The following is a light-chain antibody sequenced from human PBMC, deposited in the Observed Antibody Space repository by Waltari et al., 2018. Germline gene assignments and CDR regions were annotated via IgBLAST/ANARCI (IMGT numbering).Light chain of an antibody. CDR1: RSITTY. Sequence: DIQMTQSPSSLSASLGDGVTITCRASRSITTYVNWYQQGPGLAPKLLIYAASTLQRGGPTRFSGSGSGTDFTLTISSLQVEDFATYYCQQSHSAPLAFGGGTRLEI. CDR2: AAS. V-gene: IGKV1-39*01. CDR3: QQSHSAPLA. J-gene: IGKJ4*01.